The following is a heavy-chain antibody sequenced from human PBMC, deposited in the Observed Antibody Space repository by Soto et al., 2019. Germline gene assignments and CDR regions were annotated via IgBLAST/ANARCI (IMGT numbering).Heavy chain of an antibody. J-gene: IGHJ6*03. Sequence: SETLSLTCAVYGGSFSGYYWSWIRQPPGKGLEWIGEINHRGSTNYNPSLKSRVTISVDTSKNQFSLKLSSVTAADTAVYYCAGRCSGGSCSKHYYYYYYMDVWGKGTTVTVSS. CDR3: AGRCSGGSCSKHYYYYYYMDV. V-gene: IGHV4-34*01. D-gene: IGHD2-15*01. CDR1: GGSFSGYY. CDR2: INHRGST.